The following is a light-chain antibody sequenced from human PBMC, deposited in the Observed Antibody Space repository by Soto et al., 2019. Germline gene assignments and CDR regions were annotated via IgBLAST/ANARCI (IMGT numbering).Light chain of an antibody. CDR3: QQRSNWPLT. V-gene: IGKV3-11*01. CDR1: HSVNSY. J-gene: IGKJ4*01. Sequence: EIVLTQSPVTLSLSPGERATLSCRTSHSVNSYLAWYQQKPGQSPRLLIFDASNRATGIPARFSGSGSGTDFTLSISSLEPEDFAVYYCQQRSNWPLTFGGGTKVEVK. CDR2: DAS.